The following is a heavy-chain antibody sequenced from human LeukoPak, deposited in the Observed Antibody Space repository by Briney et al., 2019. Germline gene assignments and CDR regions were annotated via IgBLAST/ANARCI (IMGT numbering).Heavy chain of an antibody. CDR2: IYTSGST. Sequence: KTSETLSLTCTVSGGSISSYYWSWIRQPAGKGLEWIGRIYTSGSTNYNPSLKSRVTMSVDTSKNQFSLKLSSVTAADTAVYYCARELYYYDSSGFDYWGQGTLVTVSS. CDR3: ARELYYYDSSGFDY. D-gene: IGHD3-22*01. CDR1: GGSISSYY. J-gene: IGHJ4*02. V-gene: IGHV4-4*07.